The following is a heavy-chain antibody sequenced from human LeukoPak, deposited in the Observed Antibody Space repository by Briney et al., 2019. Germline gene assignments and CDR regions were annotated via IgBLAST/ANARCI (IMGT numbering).Heavy chain of an antibody. CDR2: IGGRADTT. CDR3: ARRDAANSKGLDF. D-gene: IGHD4/OR15-4a*01. J-gene: IGHJ4*02. V-gene: IGHV3-23*01. Sequence: PGGSLRRSCAASGFPFSHSAMSLVRQAPGHGLHLVSAIGGRADTTYYADSVKGRFTISRDNAKDTLYLQMNSLRADDTAVYYCARRDAANSKGLDFWGQGTLVTVSS. CDR1: GFPFSHSA.